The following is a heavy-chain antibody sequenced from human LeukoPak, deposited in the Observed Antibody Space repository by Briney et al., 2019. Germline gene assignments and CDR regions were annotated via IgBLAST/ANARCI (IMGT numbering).Heavy chain of an antibody. J-gene: IGHJ4*02. V-gene: IGHV3-30*02. D-gene: IGHD1-1*01. CDR3: AGPVQLERPHPATQGISD. CDR1: GFTFNNYG. Sequence: GGSLRLSCAASGFTFNNYGMHWVRQAPGKGLEWVAFIRYDGKNKYYADSVKARFTISRDNSKNTLYLQMNSLRAEDTAVYYCAGPVQLERPHPATQGISDWGQGTLVTVSS. CDR2: IRYDGKNK.